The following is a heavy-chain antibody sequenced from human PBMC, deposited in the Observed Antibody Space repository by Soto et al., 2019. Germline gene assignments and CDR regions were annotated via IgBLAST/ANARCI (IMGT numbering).Heavy chain of an antibody. J-gene: IGHJ3*02. Sequence: QVQLVQSGPEVKKPGASVKVSCEAFGYTLSDYGLGWARQAPGQGLEWVGWIRACNIKPNYSKSLQGRGNVTTDTSTNTAYMELTSLRSDDTAVYYCTRAADRFDSVWGRNDAFDIWGQGTKVIVSS. V-gene: IGHV1-18*01. CDR3: TRAADRFDSVWGRNDAFDI. D-gene: IGHD3-16*01. CDR1: GYTLSDYG. CDR2: IRACNIKP.